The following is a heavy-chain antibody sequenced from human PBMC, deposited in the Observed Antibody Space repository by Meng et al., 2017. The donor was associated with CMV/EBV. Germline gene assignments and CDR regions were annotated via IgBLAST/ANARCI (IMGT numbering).Heavy chain of an antibody. CDR2: IKQDGSEK. Sequence: GESLKISCAVSGFTFSSYWMSWVRQAPGKGLEWVANIKQDGSEKYYVDSVKGRFTISRDNAKNSLYLQMNSLRAEDTAVYYCARGNTQNDAFDIWGQGTMVTVSS. V-gene: IGHV3-7*01. D-gene: IGHD2/OR15-2a*01. CDR3: ARGNTQNDAFDI. CDR1: GFTFSSYW. J-gene: IGHJ3*02.